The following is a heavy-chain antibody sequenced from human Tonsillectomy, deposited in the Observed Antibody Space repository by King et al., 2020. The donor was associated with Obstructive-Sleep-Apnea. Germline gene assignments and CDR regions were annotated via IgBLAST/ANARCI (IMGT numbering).Heavy chain of an antibody. D-gene: IGHD3-22*01. J-gene: IGHJ4*02. Sequence: HITLQESGPTLVKPTQTLTLTCTFSGFSLSTSGVGVGWIRQPPGQALEWLALIYWDDDKRYSPSLKSRLTITKDTSKNQVVLTMTNMDPVDTATYYCAHPADYYDSSGYWDYWGQGTLVTVSS. V-gene: IGHV2-5*02. CDR3: AHPADYYDSSGYWDY. CDR1: GFSLSTSGVG. CDR2: IYWDDDK.